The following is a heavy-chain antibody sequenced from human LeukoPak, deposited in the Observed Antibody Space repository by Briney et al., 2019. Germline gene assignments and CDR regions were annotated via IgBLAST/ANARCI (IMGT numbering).Heavy chain of an antibody. CDR1: GFTFSSYS. J-gene: IGHJ4*02. V-gene: IGHV3-48*02. D-gene: IGHD4-17*01. CDR3: ARGKIGYYYGDYDGY. CDR2: ISTMSSTK. Sequence: GGSLRLSCAASGFTFSSYSMNWVRQAPGKGLEWVSYISTMSSTKYYADSVKGRFTISRDNAKNSLYLQMNGLRDEDTAVYYCARGKIGYYYGDYDGYWGQGTLVTVSS.